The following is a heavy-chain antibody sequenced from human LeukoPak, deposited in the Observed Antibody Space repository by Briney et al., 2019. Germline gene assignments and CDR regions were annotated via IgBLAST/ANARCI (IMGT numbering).Heavy chain of an antibody. V-gene: IGHV4-39*07. CDR2: IYYSGST. CDR3: ARSRDIAARPLHCYYYGMDV. Sequence: SETLSLTCTVSGGSISSSSYYWGWIRQPPGKGLEWIGSIYYSGSTYYNPSLKSRVTISVDTSKNQFSLKLSSVTAADTAVYYCARSRDIAARPLHCYYYGMDVWGQGTTVTVSS. D-gene: IGHD6-6*01. CDR1: GGSISSSSYY. J-gene: IGHJ6*02.